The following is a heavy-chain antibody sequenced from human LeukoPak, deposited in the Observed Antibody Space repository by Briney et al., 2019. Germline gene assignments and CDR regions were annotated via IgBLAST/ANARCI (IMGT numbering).Heavy chain of an antibody. V-gene: IGHV3-53*04. CDR1: GFTVSNNY. D-gene: IGHD2-21*02. CDR2: IYSDGST. J-gene: IGHJ3*02. CDR3: ARAPPYCGGDCGAFDT. Sequence: GGSLRLSCAASGFTVSNNYMSWVRQTPGKGLQWVSVIYSDGSTYYADSVEGRFTISRHNSKNTLYLQMNSLRAEDTAVYYCARAPPYCGGDCGAFDTWGQGTMVTVSS.